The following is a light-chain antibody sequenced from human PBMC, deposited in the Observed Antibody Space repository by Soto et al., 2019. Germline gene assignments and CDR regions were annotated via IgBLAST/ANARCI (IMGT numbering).Light chain of an antibody. CDR2: DVS. CDR3: QHYKSYSEA. CDR1: QNIDTS. J-gene: IGKJ1*01. Sequence: DIKLTQSPSTLSASLGDGVTITCRSSQNIDTSLAWYQHKPGKAPKLLMFDVSNLESGVPSRFSGSGSGTEFTLTISSLQPDDFATYYCQHYKSYSEAFGQGTKVDIK. V-gene: IGKV1-5*01.